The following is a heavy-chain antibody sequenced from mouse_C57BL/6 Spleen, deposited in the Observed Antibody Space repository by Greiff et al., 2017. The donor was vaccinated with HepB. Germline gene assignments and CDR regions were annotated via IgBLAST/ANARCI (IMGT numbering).Heavy chain of an antibody. CDR2: IYPGDGDT. CDR3: AREAGFDY. V-gene: IGHV1-82*01. J-gene: IGHJ2*01. Sequence: QVQLQQSGPELVKPGASVKISCKASGYAFSSSWMNWVKQRPGKGLEWIGRIYPGDGDTNYNGKFKGKATLTADKSSSTAYMQLSSLTSEYSAVYFCAREAGFDYWGQGTTLTVSS. CDR1: GYAFSSSW.